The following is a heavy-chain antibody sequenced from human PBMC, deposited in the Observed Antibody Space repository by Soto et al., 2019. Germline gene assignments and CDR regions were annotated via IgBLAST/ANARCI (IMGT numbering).Heavy chain of an antibody. J-gene: IGHJ3*02. CDR3: TREAEMSTTDDAFDM. CDR2: IRGKINNYAT. CDR1: GFTFGGSS. Sequence: EVQLVESGGGLVQPGGCLKLSCAASGFTFGGSSIHWVRQASGKGLEWVGRIRGKINNYATSYAASVKGRFTISIDDSENKAYLQMNSLKTEDTAVYFCTREAEMSTTDDAFDMWGQGTMVTVSS. V-gene: IGHV3-73*02. D-gene: IGHD1-1*01.